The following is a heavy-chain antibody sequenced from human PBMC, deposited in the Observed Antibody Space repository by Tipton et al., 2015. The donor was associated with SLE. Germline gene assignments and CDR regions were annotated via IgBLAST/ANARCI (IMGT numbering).Heavy chain of an antibody. CDR3: ARPPGVVVTTGGAFDI. J-gene: IGHJ3*02. V-gene: IGHV5-51*01. D-gene: IGHD3-22*01. CDR2: IYPDDSDT. CDR1: GYSFTSYW. Sequence: QLVQSGAEVKKPGESLKISCKGSGYSFTSYWIGWVRQMPGKGLEWMGIIYPDDSDTRYSPSFQGQVTISADKSISTAYLHWNSLKASDTAMYYCARPPGVVVTTGGAFDIWGQGTMVTVSS.